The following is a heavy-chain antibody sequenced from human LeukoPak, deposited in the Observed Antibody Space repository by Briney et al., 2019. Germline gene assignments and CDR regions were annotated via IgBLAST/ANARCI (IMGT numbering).Heavy chain of an antibody. J-gene: IGHJ4*02. V-gene: IGHV1-18*01. CDR3: ARDQVKKGFSSSWYVFDY. CDR1: GYTFTSYG. CDR2: ISAYNGNT. Sequence: ASVKVSCKASGYTFTSYGISWVRQAPGQGLEWMGWISAYNGNTNYAQKLQGRVTITRNTSISTAYMELSGLRSEDTAVYYCARDQVKKGFSSSWYVFDYWGQGTLVTVSS. D-gene: IGHD6-13*01.